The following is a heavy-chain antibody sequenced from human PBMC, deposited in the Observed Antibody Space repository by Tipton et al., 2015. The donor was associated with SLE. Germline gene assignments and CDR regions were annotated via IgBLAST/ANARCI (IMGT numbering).Heavy chain of an antibody. CDR1: GGSISSSSSY. CDR2: MYYSGST. V-gene: IGHV4-39*01. CDR3: VAPGFAVEGTFEGLDY. J-gene: IGHJ4*02. D-gene: IGHD2-2*01. Sequence: GLVKPSETLSLTCTVSGGSISSSSSYWGWIRQPPGKGLEWIGTMYYSGSTYYNPPLKSRVTISVDTSKNQFSLKLTSVTAEDTAVYYCVAPGFAVEGTFEGLDYWGQGILVTVSS.